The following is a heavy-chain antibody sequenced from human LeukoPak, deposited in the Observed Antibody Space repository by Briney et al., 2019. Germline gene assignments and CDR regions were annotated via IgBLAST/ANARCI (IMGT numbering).Heavy chain of an antibody. Sequence: GGSLRLSCAASGFTFSSYGMHWVRQAPGKGLEWVAVISYDGSNKYYADSVKGRFTISRDNSKNTLYLQMNSLRAVDTAVYYCAKWMGYWSWGQGTLVTVSS. CDR2: ISYDGSNK. V-gene: IGHV3-30*18. J-gene: IGHJ4*02. CDR3: AKWMGYWS. D-gene: IGHD6-13*01. CDR1: GFTFSSYG.